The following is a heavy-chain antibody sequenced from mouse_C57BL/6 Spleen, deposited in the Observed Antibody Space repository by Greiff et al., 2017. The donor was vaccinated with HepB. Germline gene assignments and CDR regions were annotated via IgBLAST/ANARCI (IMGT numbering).Heavy chain of an antibody. CDR1: GYTFTSYW. CDR2: IHPNSGST. CDR3: GRGGDYGYFDV. V-gene: IGHV1-64*01. J-gene: IGHJ1*03. D-gene: IGHD2-13*01. Sequence: QVQLQQPGAELVKPGASVKLSCKASGYTFTSYWMHWVKQRPGQGLEWIGMIHPNSGSTNYNEKFKSKATLTVDKSSSTAYMQLSSLTSEDSAVYYCGRGGDYGYFDVGGTGTTVTVSS.